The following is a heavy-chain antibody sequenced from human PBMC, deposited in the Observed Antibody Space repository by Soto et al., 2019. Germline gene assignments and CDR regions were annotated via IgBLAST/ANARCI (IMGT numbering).Heavy chain of an antibody. J-gene: IGHJ4*02. CDR1: GGSISSSSYY. Sequence: SETLSLTCTVSGGSISSSSYYWGWIRQPPGKGLEWIGSIYYSGSTYYNPSLKSRVTISVDTSKNQFSLKLSSVTAADTAVYYCARIYYDYVWGSYLANYFDYWGQGTLVPVCS. CDR3: ARIYYDYVWGSYLANYFDY. V-gene: IGHV4-39*01. CDR2: IYYSGST. D-gene: IGHD3-16*01.